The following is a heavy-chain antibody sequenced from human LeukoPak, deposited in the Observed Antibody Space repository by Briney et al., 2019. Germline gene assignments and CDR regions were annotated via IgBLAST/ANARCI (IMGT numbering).Heavy chain of an antibody. CDR2: ISAYNGNT. D-gene: IGHD3-22*01. V-gene: IGHV1-18*01. Sequence: GASVKVSCKASGYTFTSYGISWVRQAPRQGLEWMGWISAYNGNTNYAQKLQGRVTTTTDTSTSTAYMELRSLRSDDTAVYYCARSLGYYDSSCYYLNYYYYYYMDVWGKGTTVTVSS. CDR3: ARSLGYYDSSCYYLNYYYYYYMDV. J-gene: IGHJ6*03. CDR1: GYTFTSYG.